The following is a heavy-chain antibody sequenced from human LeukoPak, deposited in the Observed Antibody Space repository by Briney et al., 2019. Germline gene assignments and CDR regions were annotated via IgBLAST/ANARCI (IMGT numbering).Heavy chain of an antibody. CDR2: IKQDGSEK. V-gene: IGHV3-7*04. CDR1: GFTFSSHW. J-gene: IGHJ4*02. D-gene: IGHD3-22*01. Sequence: GGSLRLSCAASGFTFSSHWMSWVRQAPGKGLEWVANIKQDGSEKYYVDSVKGRFTISRDNAKNSLYLQMNSLRAEDTAVYYCARGTYYYDSSGYYGYWGQGTLVTVSS. CDR3: ARGTYYYDSSGYYGY.